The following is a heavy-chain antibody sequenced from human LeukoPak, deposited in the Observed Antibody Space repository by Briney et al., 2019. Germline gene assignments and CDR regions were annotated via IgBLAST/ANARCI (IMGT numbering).Heavy chain of an antibody. CDR1: GGSISSYY. CDR2: IYYSGST. D-gene: IGHD3-16*01. J-gene: IGHJ6*03. Sequence: SETLSLTCTVSGGSISSYYWSWIRQPPGKGLEYIGYIYYSGSTNYNPSLKSRLTISVDTSKNQFSLKLSSVTAADTAGYYCARETSLKGAHYMDVWGKGTTVTISS. V-gene: IGHV4-59*01. CDR3: ARETSLKGAHYMDV.